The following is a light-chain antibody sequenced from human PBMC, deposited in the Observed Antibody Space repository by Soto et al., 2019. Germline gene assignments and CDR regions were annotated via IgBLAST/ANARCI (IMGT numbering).Light chain of an antibody. CDR1: SSDIGNYDF. Sequence: QSALTQPASVSGSPGPSITISCTGTSSDIGNYDFVSWYQQVPGTAPKAMIYEVSSRPSGVYNRFSGSQSGNTASLTISGLQAEDEAYYYCSSYTTSTSFLLFGGGTQLTV. CDR3: SSYTTSTSFLL. CDR2: EVS. J-gene: IGLJ2*01. V-gene: IGLV2-14*01.